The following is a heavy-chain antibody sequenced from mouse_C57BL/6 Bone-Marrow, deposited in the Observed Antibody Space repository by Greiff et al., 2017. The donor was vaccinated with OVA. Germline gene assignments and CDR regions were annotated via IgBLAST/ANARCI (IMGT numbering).Heavy chain of an antibody. CDR3: ARGLGYYGSRSWFAY. J-gene: IGHJ3*01. V-gene: IGHV1-80*01. CDR2: IYPGDGDT. D-gene: IGHD1-1*01. CDR1: GYAFSSYW. Sequence: QVQLQQSGAELVKPGASVKISCKASGYAFSSYWMNWVKPRPGKGLEWIGQIYPGDGDTNYNGKFKGKATLTADKSSSTAYMQLSSLTSEDSAVYFCARGLGYYGSRSWFAYWGQGTLVTVSA.